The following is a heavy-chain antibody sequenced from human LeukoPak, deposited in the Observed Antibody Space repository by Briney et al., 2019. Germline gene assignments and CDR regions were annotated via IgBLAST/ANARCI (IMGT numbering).Heavy chain of an antibody. J-gene: IGHJ4*02. CDR2: IYYSGSI. D-gene: IGHD3-9*01. CDR3: ARDKPYDILTPHRPAYFDY. CDR1: GYSISSSNW. Sequence: SETLSLTCAVSGYSISSSNWWGWIRQPPGKGLEWIGYIYYSGSIYYNPSLKSRVTISVDKSKNQFSLKLSSVTAADTAVYYCARDKPYDILTPHRPAYFDYWGQGTLVTVSS. V-gene: IGHV4-28*03.